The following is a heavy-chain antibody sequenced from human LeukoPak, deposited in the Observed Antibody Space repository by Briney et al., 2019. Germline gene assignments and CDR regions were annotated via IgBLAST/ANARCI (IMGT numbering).Heavy chain of an antibody. CDR1: GFTFSSYG. CDR2: IWYDGSKK. D-gene: IGHD1-1*01. CDR3: ARYNIGRSDY. Sequence: GRSLRLSCAASGFTFSSYGMHWVRQAPGKGLEWVAVIWYDGSKKYYADSVMGRFTISRDNSKNTLYLQMNSLRAEDTAVYYCARYNIGRSDYWGQGTLVTVSS. V-gene: IGHV3-33*01. J-gene: IGHJ4*01.